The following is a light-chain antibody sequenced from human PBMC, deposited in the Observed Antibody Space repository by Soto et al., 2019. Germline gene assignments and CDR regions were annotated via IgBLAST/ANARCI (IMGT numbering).Light chain of an antibody. CDR3: QQYSNWPLLS. CDR2: GAS. V-gene: IGKV3-15*01. CDR1: QSVGSN. Sequence: EVVLTQSPATLSVSPGAGATLSCRASQSVGSNLAWYQQKPGQTPRVLIYGASTRAIGIPARFSGSGFGTEFTLTISSLQSEDFVVYYCQQYSNWPLLSFGGGTKVDIQ. J-gene: IGKJ4*01.